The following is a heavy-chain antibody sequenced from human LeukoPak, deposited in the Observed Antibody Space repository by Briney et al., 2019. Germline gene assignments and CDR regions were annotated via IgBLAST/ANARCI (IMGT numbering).Heavy chain of an antibody. CDR2: IYYSGST. CDR3: ARDRHSSSATFDP. D-gene: IGHD6-13*01. CDR1: GGSISIYY. Sequence: SETLSLTCTVSGGSISIYYWSWIRQPPGKGLEWIGYIYYSGSTNYNPSLKSRVTISVDTSKNQFSLKLSSVTAADTAVYYCARDRHSSSATFDPWGQGTLVTVSS. J-gene: IGHJ5*02. V-gene: IGHV4-59*01.